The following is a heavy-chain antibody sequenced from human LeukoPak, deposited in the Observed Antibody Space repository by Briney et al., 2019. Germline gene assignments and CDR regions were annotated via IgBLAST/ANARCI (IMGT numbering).Heavy chain of an antibody. D-gene: IGHD4-23*01. CDR3: ARNQDYGGFDF. CDR1: GFTVSSNY. J-gene: IGHJ4*02. Sequence: GGSLRLSCAASGFTVSSNYMSWVRQAPGKGLEWVSVIYSGGGTYYADSVKGRFTVSRDNSKNTLYLQMNSLRVDDTAMYYCARNQDYGGFDFWGQGTLVTVSS. CDR2: IYSGGGT. V-gene: IGHV3-66*01.